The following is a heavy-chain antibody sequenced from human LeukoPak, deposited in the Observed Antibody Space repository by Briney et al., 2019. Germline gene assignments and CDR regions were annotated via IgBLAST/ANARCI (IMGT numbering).Heavy chain of an antibody. CDR2: ISSSAAYI. CDR1: GFPFSGYS. CDR3: AKGRDGYNPDY. V-gene: IGHV3-21*04. D-gene: IGHD5-24*01. J-gene: IGHJ4*02. Sequence: PGGSLRLSCAASGFPFSGYSLHWVRQAPGKGLEWVSSISSSAAYIAYADSVKGRFTISRDNSRNTVYVQMNSLRAEDTAVYYCAKGRDGYNPDYWGQGTLVTVSS.